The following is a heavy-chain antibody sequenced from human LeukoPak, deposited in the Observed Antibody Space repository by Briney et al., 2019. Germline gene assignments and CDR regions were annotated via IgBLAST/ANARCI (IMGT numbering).Heavy chain of an antibody. CDR1: GGSISSYY. CDR2: IYNSGST. Sequence: SETLSLTCTVSGGSISSYYWSWIRQPAGKGLEWIGRIYNSGSTTYNPSLKSRVTMSVDTSKNQFSLKLSSVTAADTAVYYCARDAGYLSWFDPWGQGTLVTVSS. J-gene: IGHJ5*02. D-gene: IGHD6-13*01. V-gene: IGHV4-4*07. CDR3: ARDAGYLSWFDP.